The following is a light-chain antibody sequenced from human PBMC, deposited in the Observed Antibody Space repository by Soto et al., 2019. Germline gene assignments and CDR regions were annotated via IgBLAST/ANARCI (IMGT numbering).Light chain of an antibody. CDR2: GAS. J-gene: IGKJ1*01. V-gene: IGKV3-15*01. Sequence: QCVDPGERATLSYRASQSVGINVAWYQQKPGQAPRLLIYGASTRATGSPDRFSASGSATEFTLTICSLQSEDFAVYYCEQYNDWARTSAQGTKVDIK. CDR1: QSVGIN. CDR3: EQYNDWART.